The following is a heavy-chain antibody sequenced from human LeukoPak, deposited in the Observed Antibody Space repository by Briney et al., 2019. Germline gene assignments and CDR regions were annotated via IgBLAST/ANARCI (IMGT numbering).Heavy chain of an antibody. CDR3: ARGQGYESYYYMDV. V-gene: IGHV3-30*04. Sequence: PGGSLRLSCAASGFTFSTYAIHWVRQAPGKGLEWVAVISFDGVNTFYADSVKGRFTISRDNSNKTVYLQMNNLRPEDTAVFYCARGQGYESYYYMDVWGKGTTVSVSS. CDR1: GFTFSTYA. CDR2: ISFDGVNT. J-gene: IGHJ6*03. D-gene: IGHD2-2*01.